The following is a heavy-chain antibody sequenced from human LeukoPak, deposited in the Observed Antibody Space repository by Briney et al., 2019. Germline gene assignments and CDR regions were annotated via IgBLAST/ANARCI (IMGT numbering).Heavy chain of an antibody. V-gene: IGHV3-23*01. Sequence: GGSLRLSCAASGFTFSTCAMSWVRRAPRRGLEWVSSIIDSGGATYYADSVKGRFTISRDNSKNTLYLQMNSLRAEDTAVYYCAKEAMRVRGVNYGMDVWGQGTTVTVSS. CDR1: GFTFSTCA. CDR3: AKEAMRVRGVNYGMDV. D-gene: IGHD3-10*01. J-gene: IGHJ6*02. CDR2: IIDSGGAT.